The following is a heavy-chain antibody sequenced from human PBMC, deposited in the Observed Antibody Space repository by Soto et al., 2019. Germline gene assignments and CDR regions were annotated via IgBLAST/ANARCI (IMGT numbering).Heavy chain of an antibody. CDR1: GFSFSSFA. J-gene: IGHJ4*02. D-gene: IGHD5-18*01. CDR3: ARENSVQAWLHHFDH. V-gene: IGHV3-48*03. Sequence: GGSLRLSCEASGFSFSSFAMNWVRQAPGRGLEGVSCISDDGASIYYADSLKGRFTISRDNAKNSLSLQMNNLRAEDTAVYYCARENSVQAWLHHFDHWGLGTLVTVSS. CDR2: ISDDGASI.